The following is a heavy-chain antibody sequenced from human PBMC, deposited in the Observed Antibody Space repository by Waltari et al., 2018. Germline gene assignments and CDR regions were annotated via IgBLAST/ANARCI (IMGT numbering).Heavy chain of an antibody. J-gene: IGHJ4*02. CDR1: GFRFSSFS. D-gene: IGHD3-22*01. CDR2: ISSSSNYI. CDR3: AREGDYYDSIDY. V-gene: IGHV3-21*01. Sequence: EVQLVESGGGLVKPGGSLRLSFAASGFRFSSFSLHVARQSPGTGLYCVSSISSSSNYIYYADSVKGRFTISRDNAKNSLYLQMNSLRAEDTAVYYCAREGDYYDSIDYWGQGTLVTVSS.